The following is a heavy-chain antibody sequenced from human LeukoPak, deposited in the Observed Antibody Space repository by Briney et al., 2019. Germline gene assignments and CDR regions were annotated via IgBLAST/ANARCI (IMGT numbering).Heavy chain of an antibody. CDR1: GGSISSSSYY. V-gene: IGHV4-39*07. CDR3: ARDTGYSSGWYARNNWFDP. D-gene: IGHD6-19*01. Sequence: PSGTLSLTCTVSGGSISSSSYYWGWIRQPPGKGLEWIGSIYYSGSTYYNPSLKSRVTISVDTSKNQFSLKLSSVTAADTAVYYCARDTGYSSGWYARNNWFDPWGQGTLVTVSS. CDR2: IYYSGST. J-gene: IGHJ5*02.